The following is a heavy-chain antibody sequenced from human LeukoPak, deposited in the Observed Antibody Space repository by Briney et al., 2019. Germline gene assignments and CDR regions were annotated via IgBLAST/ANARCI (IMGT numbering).Heavy chain of an antibody. CDR1: GFTFSSYA. V-gene: IGHV3-23*01. J-gene: IGHJ6*04. D-gene: IGHD3-9*01. CDR2: ISGSGGST. Sequence: PGGSLRLSCAASGFTFSSYAMSWVRQPPGKGLEWVSAISGSGGSTYYADSVKGRFTISRDNSKNTLYLQMNSLRAEDTAVYYCAKDYYDILTGGMDVWGKGTTVTVSS. CDR3: AKDYYDILTGGMDV.